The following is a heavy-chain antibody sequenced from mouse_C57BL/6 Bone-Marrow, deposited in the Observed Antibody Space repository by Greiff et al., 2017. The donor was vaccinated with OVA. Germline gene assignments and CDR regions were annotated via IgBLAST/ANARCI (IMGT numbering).Heavy chain of an antibody. CDR2: IYPGNSDT. V-gene: IGHV1-5*01. CDR3: TRQLPGYFDV. J-gene: IGHJ1*03. Sequence: VQLQQSGTVLARPGASVKMSCKTSGYTFTSYWMHWVKQRPGQGLAWIGAIYPGNSDTSYNQKFKGKATLTAVTSASTAYLELSSLTNEDSAVYYCTRQLPGYFDVWGTGTTVTVSS. CDR1: GYTFTSYW. D-gene: IGHD1-1*01.